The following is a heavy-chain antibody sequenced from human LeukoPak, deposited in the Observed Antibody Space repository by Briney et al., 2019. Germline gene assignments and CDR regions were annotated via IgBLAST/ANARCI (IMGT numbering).Heavy chain of an antibody. Sequence: PGGSLRLSCAASGFTFSSYWMSWVRQAPGKGLEWVANIKQDGSEKYYVDSVKGRFTISRDNAKNSLYLQMNSLRAEDTAVYYCAREAYDILTGYAHYYYYMDVWGKGTTVTISS. CDR2: IKQDGSEK. D-gene: IGHD3-9*01. J-gene: IGHJ6*03. CDR3: AREAYDILTGYAHYYYYMDV. CDR1: GFTFSSYW. V-gene: IGHV3-7*01.